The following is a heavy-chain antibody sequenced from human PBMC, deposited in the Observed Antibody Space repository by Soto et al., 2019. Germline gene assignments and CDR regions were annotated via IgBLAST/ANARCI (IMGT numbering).Heavy chain of an antibody. CDR1: GGSISRYY. Sequence: SETLSLTCTVSGGSISRYYWSWIRQRPGKGLEWIGYIYYSGSTNYNPSLKSRVTISVDTSKNQFSLKLSSVTAADTAVYYCARRRYYGSGSYSDYYYYYMDVWGKGTTVTVSS. J-gene: IGHJ6*03. D-gene: IGHD3-10*01. CDR3: ARRRYYGSGSYSDYYYYYMDV. CDR2: IYYSGST. V-gene: IGHV4-59*01.